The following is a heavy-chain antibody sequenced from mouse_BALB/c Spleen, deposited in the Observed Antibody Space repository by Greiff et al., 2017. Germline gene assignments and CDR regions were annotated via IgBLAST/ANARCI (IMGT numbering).Heavy chain of an antibody. V-gene: IGHV14-1*02. CDR1: GFNITDYY. J-gene: IGHJ2*01. CDR3: AFITTAFDY. Sequence: VQLQQSGAELVRPGASVKLSCKASGFNITDYYMHWVKQRPEQGLEWIGWIDPENGNTIYDPKFQGKASITADTSSNTAYLQLSSLTSEDAAVYYCAFITTAFDYWGQGTTLTVSS. D-gene: IGHD1-1*01. CDR2: IDPENGNT.